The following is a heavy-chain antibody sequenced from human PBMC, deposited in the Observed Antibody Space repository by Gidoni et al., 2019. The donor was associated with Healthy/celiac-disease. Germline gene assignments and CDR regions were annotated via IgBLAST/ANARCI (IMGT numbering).Heavy chain of an antibody. D-gene: IGHD2-15*01. CDR1: GGSFSGYY. CDR3: AGRRRYCSGGSCFPLARTPSPVDY. J-gene: IGHJ4*02. Sequence: QVQLQQWGAGLLKPSETLSLTCAVYGGSFSGYYWSWIRQPPGKGLELIGEINHSGSTNYNPSLKSRVTISVDTSKNQFSLKLSSVTAADTAVYYCAGRRRYCSGGSCFPLARTPSPVDYWGQGTLVTVSS. V-gene: IGHV4-34*01. CDR2: INHSGST.